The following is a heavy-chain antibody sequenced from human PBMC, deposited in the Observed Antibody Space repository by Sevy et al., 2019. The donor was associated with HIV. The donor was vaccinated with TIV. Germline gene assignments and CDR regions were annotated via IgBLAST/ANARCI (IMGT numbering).Heavy chain of an antibody. J-gene: IGHJ4*02. CDR2: INHSGST. Sequence: SETLSLTCAVYGGSFSGYYWSWIRQPPGQGLEWIGEINHSGSTNYNPSLKSRVTISVDTSKNQFSLKLSSVTAADTAVYYCARWIRLPAYYDFWSGYYSRENYFDYWGQGTLVTVSS. D-gene: IGHD3-3*01. V-gene: IGHV4-34*01. CDR1: GGSFSGYY. CDR3: ARWIRLPAYYDFWSGYYSRENYFDY.